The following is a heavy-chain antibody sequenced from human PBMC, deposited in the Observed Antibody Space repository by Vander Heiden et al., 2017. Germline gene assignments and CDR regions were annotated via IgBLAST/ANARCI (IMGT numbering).Heavy chain of an antibody. Sequence: EVQLLETGGGLVQPGGSLRLSCAASGFTFSSFAMSWVRRAPGKGLEWVSAVSSSGDREYLADSVKGRFAISRDNSWNTLYLQVNSLRAEDTAVYYCAKSLRGGVGVFDIWGQGTVVTVSS. CDR2: VSSSGDRE. CDR3: AKSLRGGVGVFDI. D-gene: IGHD2-21*01. J-gene: IGHJ3*02. CDR1: GFTFSSFA. V-gene: IGHV3-23*01.